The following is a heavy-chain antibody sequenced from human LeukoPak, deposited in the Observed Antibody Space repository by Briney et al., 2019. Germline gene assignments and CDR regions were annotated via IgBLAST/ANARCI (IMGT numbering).Heavy chain of an antibody. Sequence: PGGSLRLSCATSGFTFSSYAMQWVRESPGTGLESLTFILYGGSNKYYADSVKGRFTISRDNSKNTLYLQMNSLTAEDTAVYYCAKGRDTYQYGMDVWGQGTTVTVSS. CDR1: GFTFSSYA. CDR2: ILYGGSNK. J-gene: IGHJ6*02. V-gene: IGHV3-30*02. CDR3: AKGRDTYQYGMDV.